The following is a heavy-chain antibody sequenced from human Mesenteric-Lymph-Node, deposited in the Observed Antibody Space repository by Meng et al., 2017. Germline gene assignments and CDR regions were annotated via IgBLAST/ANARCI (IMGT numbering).Heavy chain of an antibody. CDR3: ARGGDFLAAPGGAPHFDS. V-gene: IGHV1-69*05. J-gene: IGHJ4*02. CDR1: GGTFSSYA. D-gene: IGHD2-21*01. Sequence: SVKVSCKASGGTFSSYAISWVRQAPGQGLEWLGGTVPVFRTSKYAQKFQGRVTFTTDENTSTTYMELTNLRSEDTAMYYCARGGDFLAAPGGAPHFDSWGQGTLVTVSS. CDR2: TVPVFRTS.